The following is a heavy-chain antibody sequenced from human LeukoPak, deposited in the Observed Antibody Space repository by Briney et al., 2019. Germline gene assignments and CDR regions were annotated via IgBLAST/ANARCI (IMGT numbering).Heavy chain of an antibody. CDR3: ARQWRRTGTTGKGAFDI. CDR1: GYSFTSYW. V-gene: IGHV5-51*01. J-gene: IGHJ3*02. D-gene: IGHD1-1*01. Sequence: GESLKISCKGSGYSFTSYWIGWVRQMPGKGLELMGIIYPGDSDTRYSPSFQGQVTISADKSISTAYLQWSSLKASDTAMYYCARQWRRTGTTGKGAFDIWGQGTMVTVSS. CDR2: IYPGDSDT.